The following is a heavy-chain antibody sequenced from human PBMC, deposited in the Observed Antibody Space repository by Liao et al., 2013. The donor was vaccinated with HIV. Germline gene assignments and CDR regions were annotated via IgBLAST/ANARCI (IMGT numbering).Heavy chain of an antibody. CDR2: VYYSGST. V-gene: IGHV4-30-4*08. Sequence: QVQLQESGPGLVKPSQTLSLTCTVSGGSISSGSYYWSWIRQRPGKGLEWIGYVYYSGSTYYTPSLKTRVSMSVDTSENQFSLKLNSVTAADTASYYCGGAAVNRLWYFDLWGRGTLVTVSS. D-gene: IGHD6-13*01. CDR1: GGSISSGSYY. J-gene: IGHJ2*01. CDR3: GGAAVNRLWYFDL.